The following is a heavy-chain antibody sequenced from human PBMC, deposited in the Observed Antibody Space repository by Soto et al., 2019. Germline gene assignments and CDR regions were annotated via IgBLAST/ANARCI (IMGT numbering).Heavy chain of an antibody. V-gene: IGHV4-59*08. CDR1: GGSISSYY. D-gene: IGHD6-19*01. CDR3: ARQPWGSGWSLPAHYSYYMDV. Sequence: SETLSLTCTVSGGSISSYYWSWIRQPPGKGLEWIGYIYYSGSTNYNPSLKSRVTISVDTSKNQFSLKLSSVTAADTAVYYCARQPWGSGWSLPAHYSYYMDVWGKGTTVTVSS. J-gene: IGHJ6*03. CDR2: IYYSGST.